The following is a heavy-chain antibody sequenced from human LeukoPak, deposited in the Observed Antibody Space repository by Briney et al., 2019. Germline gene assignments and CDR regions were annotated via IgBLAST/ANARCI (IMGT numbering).Heavy chain of an antibody. CDR2: ISSSSSYI. CDR1: GFTFTSYS. J-gene: IGHJ6*02. Sequence: GGSLRLSCAASGFTFTSYSMNWVRQAPGKGLEWVSSISSSSSYIYYADSVKGRFTISRDNAKNSLYLQMNSLRAEDTAVYYCARDGGYNYGMDVRGQGTTVTVSS. V-gene: IGHV3-21*01. D-gene: IGHD2-2*02. CDR3: ARDGGYNYGMDV.